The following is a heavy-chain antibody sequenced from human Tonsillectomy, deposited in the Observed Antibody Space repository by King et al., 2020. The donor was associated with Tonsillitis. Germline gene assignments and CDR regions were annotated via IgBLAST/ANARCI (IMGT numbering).Heavy chain of an antibody. CDR1: GFTFSSYA. CDR3: AKGVVRITIFGVITPYDF. CDR2: VSGRCCST. Sequence: EVQLVESGGGLVQPGGSLRLSCAASGFTFSSYAMSWVRQAPGKGLEWVSAVSGRCCSTYYADPVKGRFTISRDTSKNTLYLQMTSLRAEDTAIYYCAKGVVRITIFGVITPYDFWGQGTLVTVSS. V-gene: IGHV3-23*04. J-gene: IGHJ4*02. D-gene: IGHD3-3*01.